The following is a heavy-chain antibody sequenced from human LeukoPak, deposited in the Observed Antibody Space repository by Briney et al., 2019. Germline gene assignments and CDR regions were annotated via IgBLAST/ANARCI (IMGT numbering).Heavy chain of an antibody. J-gene: IGHJ4*02. V-gene: IGHV4-59*01. CDR3: AREYSNSWYLDY. Sequence: PSETLSLTCTVSGGSISTYYWSWIRQPPGKGLEWIGYIYNSGSTNYNPSLKSRVTISVETSKNQFSLKLSSVTAADTAVYYCAREYSNSWYLDYWGQGTLVTVSS. CDR1: GGSISTYY. D-gene: IGHD6-13*01. CDR2: IYNSGST.